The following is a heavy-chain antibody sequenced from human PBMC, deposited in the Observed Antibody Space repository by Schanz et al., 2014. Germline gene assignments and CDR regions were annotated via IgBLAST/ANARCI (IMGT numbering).Heavy chain of an antibody. D-gene: IGHD1-1*01. V-gene: IGHV3-30-3*01. CDR1: GFTFSSYA. CDR2: ISNDGSIK. J-gene: IGHJ4*02. Sequence: VQLLESGGGLVQPGGSLRLSCAASGFTFSSYAMHWVRQAPGKGLEWVALISNDGSIKYYADSVEGRFTISRDNSRNTLYLQMNSLRTEDTAVYYCARGTDWNLHYWGQGALVTVSS. CDR3: ARGTDWNLHY.